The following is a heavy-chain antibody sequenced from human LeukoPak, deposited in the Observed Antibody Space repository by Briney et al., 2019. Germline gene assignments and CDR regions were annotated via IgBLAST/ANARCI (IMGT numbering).Heavy chain of an antibody. Sequence: GGSLRLSCAAPGFIFSDYYMSWIRQAPGKGLEWLSYISGSGSTIYYADSVKGRFTISRDNAKNSLYLQMNSLRADDTAVYYCARVNDYGDYVDFWGQGTLVTVSS. V-gene: IGHV3-11*04. J-gene: IGHJ4*02. D-gene: IGHD4-17*01. CDR1: GFIFSDYY. CDR2: ISGSGSTI. CDR3: ARVNDYGDYVDF.